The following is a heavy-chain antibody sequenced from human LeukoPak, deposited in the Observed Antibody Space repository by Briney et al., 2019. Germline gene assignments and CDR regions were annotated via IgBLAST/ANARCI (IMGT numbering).Heavy chain of an antibody. Sequence: PSDTLSLTRAVYGGSFSGYYWSWIRQPPGTGLEWIGEINHSGSTNYNPSLKSRVTISVDTSKNQFSLKLSSVTAADTAVYYCASARLLWFGEPQGGWFDPWGQGTLVTVSS. D-gene: IGHD3-10*01. V-gene: IGHV4-34*01. CDR2: INHSGST. J-gene: IGHJ5*02. CDR1: GGSFSGYY. CDR3: ASARLLWFGEPQGGWFDP.